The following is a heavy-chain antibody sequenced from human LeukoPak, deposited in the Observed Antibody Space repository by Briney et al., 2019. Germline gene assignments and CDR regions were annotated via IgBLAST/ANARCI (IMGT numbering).Heavy chain of an antibody. Sequence: ASVKVSCKASGYTFTGYYMHWVRQAPGQGLEWMGWINPNSGGTNYAQKFQGRVTMTTDTSTSTAYMELRSLRSDDTAVYYCARTYYYDSSGYYSGDYFDYWGQGTLVTVSS. D-gene: IGHD3-22*01. CDR1: GYTFTGYY. V-gene: IGHV1-2*02. CDR2: INPNSGGT. J-gene: IGHJ4*02. CDR3: ARTYYYDSSGYYSGDYFDY.